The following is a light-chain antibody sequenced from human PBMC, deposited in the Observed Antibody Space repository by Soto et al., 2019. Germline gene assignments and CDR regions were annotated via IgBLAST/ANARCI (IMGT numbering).Light chain of an antibody. CDR2: ATS. Sequence: DIQITQSPSSLSSSVVETVTISCRAIQNISTYLNWYQQRPGKAPKLLIYATSNLQSGVPSRFSGIGSGTDFTLTISSLQTEDFAAYYCKQSYNSLCTFGKGTKVDIK. CDR3: KQSYNSLCT. V-gene: IGKV1-39*01. J-gene: IGKJ1*01. CDR1: QNISTY.